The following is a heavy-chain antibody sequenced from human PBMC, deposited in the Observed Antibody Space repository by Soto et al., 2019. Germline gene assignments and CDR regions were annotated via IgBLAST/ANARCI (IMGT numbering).Heavy chain of an antibody. CDR2: ISSSSSTI. Sequence: GGSLRLSCAASGFTFSSYSMNWVRQAPGKGLEWVSYISSSSSTIYYADSVKGRFTISRDNAKNSLYLQMNSLRDEDTAVYYCARERSLNVHYHDSSGYYFDYWGQGTLVTVSS. J-gene: IGHJ4*02. D-gene: IGHD3-22*01. CDR3: ARERSLNVHYHDSSGYYFDY. CDR1: GFTFSSYS. V-gene: IGHV3-48*02.